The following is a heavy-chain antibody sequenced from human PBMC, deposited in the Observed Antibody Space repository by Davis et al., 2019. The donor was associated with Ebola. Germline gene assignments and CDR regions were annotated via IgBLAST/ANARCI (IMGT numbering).Heavy chain of an antibody. D-gene: IGHD2-21*01. CDR3: ASGYCGGDCYAFDI. CDR2: ISVYNGDT. Sequence: ASVKVSCKAYGYDFSRYGIGWVRQAPGQGLEWLGYISVYNGDTNYAQKFQGRVTMTTDTSTSTAYMELRSLRSDDTAVYYCASGYCGGDCYAFDIWGQGTLLTVSS. V-gene: IGHV1-18*01. J-gene: IGHJ3*02. CDR1: GYDFSRYG.